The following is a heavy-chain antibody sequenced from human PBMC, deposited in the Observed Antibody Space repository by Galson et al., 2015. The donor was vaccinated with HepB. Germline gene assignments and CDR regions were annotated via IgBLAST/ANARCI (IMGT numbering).Heavy chain of an antibody. CDR2: ISAYNGYT. J-gene: IGHJ4*02. Sequence: VKVSCKASGYTLTSYSISWVRQAPGQGPEWMAWISAYNGYTNYAQKFQGRVTVTTDTSTSTVYMELRSLRADDTAVYYCGRGGYGGYALDYWGQGTLVTVSS. V-gene: IGHV1-18*04. CDR1: GYTLTSYS. D-gene: IGHD5-12*01. CDR3: GRGGYGGYALDY.